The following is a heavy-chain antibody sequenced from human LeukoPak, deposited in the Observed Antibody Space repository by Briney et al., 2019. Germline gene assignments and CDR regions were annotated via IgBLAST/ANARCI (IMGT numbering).Heavy chain of an antibody. V-gene: IGHV4-34*01. J-gene: IGHJ4*02. CDR1: GFTFSSYS. D-gene: IGHD3-3*01. CDR3: ARGQGFYDFWSGPRFDY. CDR2: INHSGST. Sequence: GSLRLSCAASGFTFSSYSMNWIRQPPGKGLEWVGEINHSGSTNYNPSLKSRVTISVDTSKNQFSLKLSSVTAADTAVYYCARGQGFYDFWSGPRFDYWGQGTLVTVSS.